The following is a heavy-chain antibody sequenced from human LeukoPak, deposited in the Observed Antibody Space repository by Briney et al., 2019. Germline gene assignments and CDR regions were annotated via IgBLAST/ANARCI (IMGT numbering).Heavy chain of an antibody. CDR3: ARDPPKGNFDF. J-gene: IGHJ4*02. CDR2: ISNSGSAT. V-gene: IGHV3-11*01. CDR1: GIIFSDSY. Sequence: GGSLRLSCMASGIIFSDSYMGWIRQAPGKGLEWISYISNSGSATYYAVSVKGRFTISRDNAKNLVFLQMNSLTVEDTAVYYCARDPPKGNFDFWGQGTLVTVSS.